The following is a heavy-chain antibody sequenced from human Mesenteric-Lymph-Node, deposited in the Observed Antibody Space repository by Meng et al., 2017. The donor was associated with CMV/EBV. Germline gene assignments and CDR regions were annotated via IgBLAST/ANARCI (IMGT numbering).Heavy chain of an antibody. V-gene: IGHV3-23*01. J-gene: IGHJ4*02. CDR1: GFTFSSYA. CDR2: ISGSGGST. Sequence: GGSLRLSCAASGFTFSSYAMSWVRQAPGKGLEWVSAISGSGGSTYYADSVKGRFTISRDNSKNTLYLQMNSLRAEDTAVYYCAKDHCSSTSCYMGAYYFDYWGQGTLVIVSS. D-gene: IGHD2-2*02. CDR3: AKDHCSSTSCYMGAYYFDY.